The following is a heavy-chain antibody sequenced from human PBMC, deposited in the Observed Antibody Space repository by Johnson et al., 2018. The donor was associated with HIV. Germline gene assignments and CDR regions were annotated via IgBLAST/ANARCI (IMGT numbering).Heavy chain of an antibody. Sequence: VQLVESGGGLVQPGGSLRLSCAASGFTFSSYWMHWVRQAPGKGLVWVSRSNRAGSSKSYADSVKGRVTISRDNSNNTLYLQMNSRRAEDTAVYYCAREGYYNFWSGADAFDIWGQGTMVTVSS. D-gene: IGHD3-3*01. CDR2: SNRAGSSK. CDR1: GFTFSSYW. J-gene: IGHJ3*02. CDR3: AREGYYNFWSGADAFDI. V-gene: IGHV3-74*01.